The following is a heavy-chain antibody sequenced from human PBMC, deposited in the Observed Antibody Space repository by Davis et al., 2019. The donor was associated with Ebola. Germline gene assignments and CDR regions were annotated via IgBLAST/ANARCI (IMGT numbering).Heavy chain of an antibody. J-gene: IGHJ6*02. CDR2: INHSGST. CDR1: GGSFSGYY. CDR3: ARGAGATQLIYYYYGMDV. V-gene: IGHV4-34*01. Sequence: SETLSLTCAVYGGSFSGYYWSWIRQSPGKGLEWVGEINHSGSTNYNPSLRTRVTISVDTSKNQFSLKLSSVTAADTAVYYCARGAGATQLIYYYYGMDVWGQGTTVTVSS. D-gene: IGHD1-26*01.